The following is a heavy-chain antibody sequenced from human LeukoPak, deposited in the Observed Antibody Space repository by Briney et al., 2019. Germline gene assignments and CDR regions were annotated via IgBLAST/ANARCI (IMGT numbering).Heavy chain of an antibody. Sequence: ASVKVSCKASGYTFTSYGIGWVRQAPGQGLEWMGWISAYNGNTNYAQKLQGRVTMTTDTSTSTAYMELRSLRSDDTAVYYCARLLPHGYFYYYMDVWGKGTTVTVSS. CDR3: ARLLPHGYFYYYMDV. CDR2: ISAYNGNT. D-gene: IGHD3-22*01. V-gene: IGHV1-18*01. J-gene: IGHJ6*03. CDR1: GYTFTSYG.